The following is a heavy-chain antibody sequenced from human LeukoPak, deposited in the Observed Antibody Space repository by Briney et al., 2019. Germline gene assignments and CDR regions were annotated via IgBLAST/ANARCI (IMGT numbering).Heavy chain of an antibody. V-gene: IGHV1-2*02. J-gene: IGHJ6*03. CDR3: ARDSYYYDSSGYYSYYYYYMDV. Sequence: GASVKVSCKASGYTFTGYYMHWVRQAPGQGLEWMGWINPNSGGTNYAQKFQGRVTMTRDTSISTAYMELSRLRSDDTAVYYCARDSYYYDSSGYYSYYYYYMDVRGKGTTVTISS. D-gene: IGHD3-22*01. CDR2: INPNSGGT. CDR1: GYTFTGYY.